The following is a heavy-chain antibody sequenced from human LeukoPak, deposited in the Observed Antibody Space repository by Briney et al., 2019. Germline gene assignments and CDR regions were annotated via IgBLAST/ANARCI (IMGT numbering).Heavy chain of an antibody. CDR3: ARDRGYNSFDY. CDR1: GFTFSRSC. Sequence: GGSLRLSCAASGFTFSRSCMSCVRQAPGKGLEWVANIKEGGSQRNYVDSVKGRFTISRDNAMNSVFLQMISLRAEDTAVYYCARDRGYNSFDYWGQGTLVTVSS. D-gene: IGHD6-13*01. V-gene: IGHV3-7*01. J-gene: IGHJ4*02. CDR2: IKEGGSQR.